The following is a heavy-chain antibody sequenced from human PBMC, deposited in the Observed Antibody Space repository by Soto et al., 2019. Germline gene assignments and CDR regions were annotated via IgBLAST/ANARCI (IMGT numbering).Heavy chain of an antibody. Sequence: QVQLVQSGAEVKKPGASMKVSCKASGYTFSSNAITWVRQAPGQGLEWMGWISPYTGKTNYAQRFQGRVTMTTDPPTSTAYMELRALRSDDTAVYYCARLGWELQSGRRDSDYWGQGTLVTVSS. J-gene: IGHJ4*02. V-gene: IGHV1-18*01. D-gene: IGHD1-26*01. CDR2: ISPYTGKT. CDR1: GYTFSSNA. CDR3: ARLGWELQSGRRDSDY.